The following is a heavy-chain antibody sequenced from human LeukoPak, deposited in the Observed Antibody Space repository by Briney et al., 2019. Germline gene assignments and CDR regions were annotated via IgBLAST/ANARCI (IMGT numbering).Heavy chain of an antibody. D-gene: IGHD3-10*01. CDR2: ISGSGGST. Sequence: PGGSLRLSCAASGFTFSSYAMNWVRQAPGKGLEWVSTISGSGGSTYYADSVKGRITISRDNSKNTLHLEMNSLRAGDTAVYYCTRGSYYYGSGWGQGTLVTVSS. V-gene: IGHV3-23*01. J-gene: IGHJ4*02. CDR3: TRGSYYYGSG. CDR1: GFTFSSYA.